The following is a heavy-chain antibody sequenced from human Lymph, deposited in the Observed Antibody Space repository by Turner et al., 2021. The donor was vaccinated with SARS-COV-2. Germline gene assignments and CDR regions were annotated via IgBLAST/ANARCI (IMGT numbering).Heavy chain of an antibody. D-gene: IGHD6-13*01. CDR2: IWYDGSNK. Sequence: QVQLVESGGGVVQPGRSLRLSCAASGFTFSSYVRHWVRQAPGKGLEWVAVIWYDGSNKYYADSVKGRFTISRDNSKNTLYLQMNSLRAEDTAVYYCARGLGSSWYSGGFDYWGQGTLVTVSS. CDR1: GFTFSSYV. J-gene: IGHJ4*02. CDR3: ARGLGSSWYSGGFDY. V-gene: IGHV3-33*01.